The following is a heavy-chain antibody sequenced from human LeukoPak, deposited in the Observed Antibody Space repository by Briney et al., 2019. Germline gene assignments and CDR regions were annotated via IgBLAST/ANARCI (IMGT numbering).Heavy chain of an antibody. CDR3: ASTPTLDYYDSSGLDY. V-gene: IGHV1-46*01. J-gene: IGHJ4*02. D-gene: IGHD3-22*01. Sequence: ASVKVSCKASGYTFTSYYMHWVRQAPGQGLEWMGIINPSGGSTSYAQKFQGRVTMTRDTSTSTVYMELSSLRSEDTAVYYCASTPTLDYYDSSGLDYWGQGTLVTVSS. CDR2: INPSGGST. CDR1: GYTFTSYY.